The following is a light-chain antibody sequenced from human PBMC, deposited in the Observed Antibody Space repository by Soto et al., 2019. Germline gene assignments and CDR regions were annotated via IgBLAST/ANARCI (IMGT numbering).Light chain of an antibody. CDR3: SSHAGINNVV. CDR2: EVV. V-gene: IGLV2-8*01. CDR1: KSDIGVYDF. J-gene: IGLJ3*02. Sequence: QSALTQPPSASGSPGQSVTISCTGTKSDIGVYDFVSWYQHHPGKAPRLIIYEVVQRPSGVPDRFSGSKSGNTASLTVSGLQAADEADYYCSSHAGINNVVFGGGTKVTVL.